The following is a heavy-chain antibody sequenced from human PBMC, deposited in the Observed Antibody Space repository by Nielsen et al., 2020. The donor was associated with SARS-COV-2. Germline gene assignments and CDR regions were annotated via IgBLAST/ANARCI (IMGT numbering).Heavy chain of an antibody. CDR3: ARWRTYGNGWDF. D-gene: IGHD6-19*01. V-gene: IGHV1-18*01. J-gene: IGHJ4*02. CDR1: GYTFINFG. Sequence: ASVQVSCKASGYTFINFGLSWVRQAPGRGLEWIGWISGFNGNTNYLQKFKGRVTMTTHSSTGTVYMELRSLRADDTAIYYCARWRTYGNGWDFWGQGTLVTVSS. CDR2: ISGFNGNT.